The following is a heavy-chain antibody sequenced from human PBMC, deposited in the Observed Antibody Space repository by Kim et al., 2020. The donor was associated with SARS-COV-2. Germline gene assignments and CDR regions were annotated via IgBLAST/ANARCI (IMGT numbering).Heavy chain of an antibody. CDR2: IFTDETTA. D-gene: IGHD2-2*01. V-gene: IGHV3-74*01. J-gene: IGHJ5*02. CDR1: GFTFSAYY. Sequence: GGSLRLSCAASGFTFSAYYMHWVRQAPGEGLVWLSRIFTDETTATYADSVRGRFTISRDNAKDTLYLQMNSLRADDTAAHYCARGLLPVAVTSGHNSFDP. CDR3: ARGLLPVAVTSGHNSFDP.